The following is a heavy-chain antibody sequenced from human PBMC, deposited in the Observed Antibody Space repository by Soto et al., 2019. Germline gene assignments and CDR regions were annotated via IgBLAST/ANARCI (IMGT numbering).Heavy chain of an antibody. V-gene: IGHV3-33*01. J-gene: IGHJ4*02. Sequence: PGGALRLSCAASGFTFSSYGMHWVRQAPGKGLEWVAVIWYDGSNKYYADSVKGRFSISRDNSKNTLYLQMNSLRAEDTAVYYCARDGSNYALTNTLDYWGQGTLVTVPS. D-gene: IGHD4-4*01. CDR2: IWYDGSNK. CDR1: GFTFSSYG. CDR3: ARDGSNYALTNTLDY.